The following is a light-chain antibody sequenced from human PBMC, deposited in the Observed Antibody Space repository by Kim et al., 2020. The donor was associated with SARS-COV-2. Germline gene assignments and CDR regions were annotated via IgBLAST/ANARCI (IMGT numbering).Light chain of an antibody. J-gene: IGLJ2*01. CDR2: KDS. CDR3: QSADSSGTSYVV. Sequence: SYELTQPPSVSVSPGQTARIICSGDALPKQYAYWYQQKPGQAPVLVIYKDSERPSGIPERFSGSSSGTTVTLTISGVQAEDEADYYCQSADSSGTSYVVFGGGTQLTVL. CDR1: ALPKQY. V-gene: IGLV3-25*03.